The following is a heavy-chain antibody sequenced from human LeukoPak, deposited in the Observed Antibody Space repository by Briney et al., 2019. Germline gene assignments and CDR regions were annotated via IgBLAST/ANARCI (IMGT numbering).Heavy chain of an antibody. J-gene: IGHJ4*02. CDR3: ARDSSAFLSVR. CDR1: GYTFTYFG. D-gene: IGHD3-22*01. Sequence: ASVKVTFKTTGYTFTYFGINWVGQARCQGLEWMGWVTSYNGNTNNEQKLHGRATITTHTPTTTPYLYATSLRSDQGHVYYCARDSSAFLSVRWGEGTLVTVSS. V-gene: IGHV1-18*01. CDR2: VTSYNGNT.